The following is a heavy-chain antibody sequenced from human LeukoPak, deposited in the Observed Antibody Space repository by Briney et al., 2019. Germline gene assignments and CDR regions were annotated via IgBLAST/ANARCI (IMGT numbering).Heavy chain of an antibody. V-gene: IGHV5-51*01. D-gene: IGHD5-12*01. CDR1: GSSFTSYW. Sequence: GESLKISCQGSGSSFTSYWIGWVRQLPGKGLEWMGIIYPGDSDTRYSSSFEGQVTISADKSISTAYVQWSSLKASDTAIYYCARRYINSPYFDYWGQGTLVTVSS. CDR2: IYPGDSDT. CDR3: ARRYINSPYFDY. J-gene: IGHJ4*01.